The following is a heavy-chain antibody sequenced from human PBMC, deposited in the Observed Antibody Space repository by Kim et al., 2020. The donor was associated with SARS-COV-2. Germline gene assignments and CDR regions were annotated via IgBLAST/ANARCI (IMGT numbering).Heavy chain of an antibody. J-gene: IGHJ6*03. V-gene: IGHV4-59*01. CDR1: GGSISRYY. CDR3: ARSLDYSYYMDV. Sequence: SETLSLTCTVSGGSISRYYWSWIWQTPGKGLEWIGYIYNSGSTIYNPSLKSRVTISLDTSKNQFSLKLNSVTAADTAVYFCARSLDYSYYMDVWGKGTTVIVSS. CDR2: IYNSGST.